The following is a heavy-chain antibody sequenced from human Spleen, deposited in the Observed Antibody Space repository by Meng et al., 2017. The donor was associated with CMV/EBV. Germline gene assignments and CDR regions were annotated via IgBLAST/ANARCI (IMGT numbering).Heavy chain of an antibody. CDR1: GFSLSTSGVG. V-gene: IGHV2-5*01. Sequence: SGPTLVKPTQTLTLTCTFSGFSLSTSGVGVDCIRQPPGKALACLALIYWNDDKHCSPSLKSRLTSTKDTSESQVVLTMTNMDPVDTATYYCARIGHDFYYFDYWGQGTLVTVSS. D-gene: IGHD3-3*01. CDR2: IYWNDDK. CDR3: ARIGHDFYYFDY. J-gene: IGHJ4*02.